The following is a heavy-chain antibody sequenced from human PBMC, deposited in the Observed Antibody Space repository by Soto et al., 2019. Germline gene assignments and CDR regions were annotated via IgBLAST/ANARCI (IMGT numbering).Heavy chain of an antibody. CDR2: ISSSSSTI. V-gene: IGHV3-48*01. J-gene: IGHJ1*01. CDR1: GFTFSSYR. D-gene: IGHD4-17*01. CDR3: SRGRYGGPREYFQY. Sequence: EVQLVESGGGLVQPGGSLRLSCAASGFTFSSYRMNWVRQAPGKGREWVSYISSSSSTIDSADSVKGRFTISRDNAKNSLYLPMNSLRAEDTAVYYCSRGRYGGPREYFQYWGQGTLVTVSS.